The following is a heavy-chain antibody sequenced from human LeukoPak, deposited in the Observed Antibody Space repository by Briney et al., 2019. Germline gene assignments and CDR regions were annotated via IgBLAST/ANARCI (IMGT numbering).Heavy chain of an antibody. CDR2: ISGSGGST. V-gene: IGHV3-23*01. J-gene: IGHJ6*03. CDR3: AREYGAAGLIGTRGYYYYMDV. D-gene: IGHD6-19*01. Sequence: RGSLRLSCAASGFTFTSYAMSWVRQAPGKGLEWVSAISGSGGSTYYADSVKGRFTISIDNSKNTMYVKMKSLSTEDTDVYYCAREYGAAGLIGTRGYYYYMDVWGKGTTVTVSS. CDR1: GFTFTSYA.